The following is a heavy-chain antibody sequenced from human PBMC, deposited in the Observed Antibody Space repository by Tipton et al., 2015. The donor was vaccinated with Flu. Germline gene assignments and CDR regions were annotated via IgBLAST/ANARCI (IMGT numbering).Heavy chain of an antibody. Sequence: TLSLTCAVSGDSISSDYFWGWIRQFPGKGLEWIGYIYYSGSTNYNPSLKSRVTISVDTSKNHFSLRLTSVTAADTAVYYCARHTGDSVRGVIDYWGQGNLVIVSS. CDR2: IYYSGST. J-gene: IGHJ4*02. V-gene: IGHV4-59*08. D-gene: IGHD3-10*02. CDR3: ARHTGDSVRGVIDY. CDR1: GDSISSDY.